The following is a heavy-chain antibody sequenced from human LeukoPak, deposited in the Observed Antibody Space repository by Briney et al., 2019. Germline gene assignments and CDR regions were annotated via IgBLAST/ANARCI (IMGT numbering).Heavy chain of an antibody. J-gene: IGHJ3*02. Sequence: SSETLSLTCTVSGGSISSYYWSWIRQPPGKGLEWIGYIYYSGSTNYNPSLKSRVTISVDTSKNQFSLRLTSVTAADTAVYYCARAQRRGVPRGLLVDAFDIWGQGTMVTVSS. CDR1: GGSISSYY. V-gene: IGHV4-59*01. CDR3: ARAQRRGVPRGLLVDAFDI. D-gene: IGHD3-10*01. CDR2: IYYSGST.